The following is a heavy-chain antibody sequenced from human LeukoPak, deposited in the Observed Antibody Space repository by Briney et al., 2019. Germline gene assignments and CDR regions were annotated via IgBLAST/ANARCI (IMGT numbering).Heavy chain of an antibody. V-gene: IGHV4-59*01. CDR3: ARELIVDHYYMDV. J-gene: IGHJ6*03. CDR2: IYDSGST. D-gene: IGHD3-22*01. CDR1: GGSISSYY. Sequence: NPSETLSLTCTVSGGSISSYYWSWIRQPPGKGLEWIGYIYDSGSTNYNPSLKSRVTISVDTSKNQFSLKLSSVTAADTAVYYCARELIVDHYYMDVWGKGTTVTISS.